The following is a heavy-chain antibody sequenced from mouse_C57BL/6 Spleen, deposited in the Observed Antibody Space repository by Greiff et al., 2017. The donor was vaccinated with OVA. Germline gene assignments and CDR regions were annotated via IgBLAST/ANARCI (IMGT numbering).Heavy chain of an antibody. CDR2: IDPSDSET. CDR3: ARGDDYSEGFAY. CDR1: GYTFTSYW. J-gene: IGHJ3*01. V-gene: IGHV1-52*01. Sequence: QVQLQQPGAELVRPGSSVKLSCKASGYTFTSYWMHWVKQRPIQGLEWIGNIDPSDSETHYNQKFKDKATLTVDQSSSTAYMQLSSLTSEDSAVYYCARGDDYSEGFAYWGQGTLVTVSA. D-gene: IGHD2-4*01.